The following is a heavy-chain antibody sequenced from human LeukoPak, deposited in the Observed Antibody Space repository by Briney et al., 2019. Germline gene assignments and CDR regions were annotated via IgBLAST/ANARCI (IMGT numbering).Heavy chain of an antibody. CDR1: GFPFSDFA. CDR2: ISGGGDNT. CDR3: AKFEGAPLGNYYMDV. Sequence: GGPLSLSCAVSGFPFSDFAMSWVRQAPGKGLEWVSTISGGGDNTYFADSVKGRFTISRGNSKNTLFLQMVSLRAEDTAVYYCAKFEGAPLGNYYMDVWGKGTTVTVSS. J-gene: IGHJ6*03. V-gene: IGHV3-23*01.